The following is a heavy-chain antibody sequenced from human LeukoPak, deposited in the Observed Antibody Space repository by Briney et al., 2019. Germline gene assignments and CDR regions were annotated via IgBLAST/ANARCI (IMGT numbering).Heavy chain of an antibody. J-gene: IGHJ6*02. V-gene: IGHV1-18*01. CDR3: ARDMPEYFDFWSGYLYYYYGMDV. CDR2: ISAYKGYT. Sequence: ASVKVSCKASGYTFTSYGISWVRQAPGQGLEWMGWISAYKGYTDYAQKLQGRVTMTTDTSTSTAYMELRSLRSDDTAVYYCARDMPEYFDFWSGYLYYYYGMDVWGQGTTVTVSS. D-gene: IGHD3-3*01. CDR1: GYTFTSYG.